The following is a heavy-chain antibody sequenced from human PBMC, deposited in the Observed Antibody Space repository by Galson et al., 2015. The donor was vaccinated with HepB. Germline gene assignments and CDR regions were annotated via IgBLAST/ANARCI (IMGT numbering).Heavy chain of an antibody. CDR2: IYHSGSP. CDR1: GGSISGPNW. J-gene: IGHJ6*02. Sequence: TLSLTCAVSGGSISGPNWWSWVRQPPGKGLEWIGEIYHSGSPNYNPSLKSRVTISVDKSKNHFSLKLSSVTAADTAVYYCARGPSRTVRVMDVWGQGTTVIVSS. D-gene: IGHD4-11*01. V-gene: IGHV4/OR15-8*01. CDR3: ARGPSRTVRVMDV.